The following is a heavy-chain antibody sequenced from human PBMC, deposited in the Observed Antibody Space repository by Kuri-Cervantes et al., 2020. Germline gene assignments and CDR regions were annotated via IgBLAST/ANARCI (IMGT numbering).Heavy chain of an antibody. CDR1: VGSISSSNW. J-gene: IGHJ4*02. Sequence: SQTLSLTCAVSVGSISSSNWWSWVRQPPGKGLEWIGYIYYSGSTYYNPSLKSRVTISVDTSKNQFSLKLSSVTAADTAVYYCAREGVAAAGTGFRYFDYWGQGTLVTVSS. CDR2: IYYSGST. CDR3: AREGVAAAGTGFRYFDY. V-gene: IGHV4-31*02. D-gene: IGHD6-13*01.